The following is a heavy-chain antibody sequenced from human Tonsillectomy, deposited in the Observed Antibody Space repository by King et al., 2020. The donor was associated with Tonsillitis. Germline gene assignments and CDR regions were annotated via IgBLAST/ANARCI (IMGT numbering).Heavy chain of an antibody. V-gene: IGHV4-59*01. D-gene: IGHD4-23*01. CDR3: ARDVGGNSDY. J-gene: IGHJ4*02. CDR2: IYYTGST. Sequence: VQLQESGPGLVKPSETLSLTCSVSGGFISRYFCSCIRQPPGRGVEWIGCIYYTGSTNYNPSLKSRVTISVDSSKNQFSLRLSSVTAADTAVYYCARDVGGNSDYWGQGTLVTVSS. CDR1: GGFISRYF.